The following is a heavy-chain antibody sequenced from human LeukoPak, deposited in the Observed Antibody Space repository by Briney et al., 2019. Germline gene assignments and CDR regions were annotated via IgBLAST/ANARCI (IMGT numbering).Heavy chain of an antibody. CDR3: ARSTGGTGPADY. V-gene: IGHV5-51*01. CDR2: IYPVDSDT. Sequence: GESLKISCKVSGYTFSSYWIGWVRQMPGEGLEWMGIIYPVDSDTRYSPSFQGQVTISADTTISTAYLQWTSLKASDTAMYYCARSTGGTGPADYWGQGTLVTVSS. CDR1: GYTFSSYW. J-gene: IGHJ4*02. D-gene: IGHD2-8*02.